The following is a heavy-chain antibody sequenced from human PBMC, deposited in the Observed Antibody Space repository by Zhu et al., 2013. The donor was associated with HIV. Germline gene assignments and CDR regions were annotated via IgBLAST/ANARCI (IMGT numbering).Heavy chain of an antibody. CDR3: AHQIKVAGGLAT. V-gene: IGHV3-15*02. Sequence: EVQLVESGGAVVKPGESLRLSCTVSGLPFSPAWMHWVRQAPGRGPEWVGRMKSWGGGGTREYTGAVKDRFIISRDDSRNTLFLQMSSLKSEDTAVYYCAHQIKVAGGLATWGQGNPRSQSPQ. D-gene: IGHD6-19*01. J-gene: IGHJ1*01. CDR1: GLPFSPAW. CDR2: MKSWGGGGTR.